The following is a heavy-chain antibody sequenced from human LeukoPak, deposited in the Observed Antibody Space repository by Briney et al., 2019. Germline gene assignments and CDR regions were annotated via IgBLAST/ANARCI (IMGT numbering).Heavy chain of an antibody. CDR2: IIPIFGTA. Sequence: SVKVSCKASGGTFSSYAISWVRQAPGQGLEWMGGIIPIFGTANYAQKFQGRVTITTDESTSTAYMELSSLRSEDTAVYYCARPGYSGSYSGFDHWGQGTLVTVSS. J-gene: IGHJ4*02. D-gene: IGHD1-26*01. CDR3: ARPGYSGSYSGFDH. CDR1: GGTFSSYA. V-gene: IGHV1-69*05.